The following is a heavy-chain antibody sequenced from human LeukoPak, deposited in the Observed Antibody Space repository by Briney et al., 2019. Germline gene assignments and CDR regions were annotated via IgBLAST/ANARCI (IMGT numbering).Heavy chain of an antibody. CDR3: ANYYDSSGEYFQH. CDR1: GFTFSSYA. CDR2: ISGSGGST. Sequence: GGSLRLSCAASGFTFSSYAMSWVRQAPGKGLEWFSAISGSGGSTYYADSVKGRFTISRDNSKNTLYLQMNSLRAEDTAVYYCANYYDSSGEYFQHWGQGTLVTVSS. J-gene: IGHJ1*01. V-gene: IGHV3-23*01. D-gene: IGHD3-22*01.